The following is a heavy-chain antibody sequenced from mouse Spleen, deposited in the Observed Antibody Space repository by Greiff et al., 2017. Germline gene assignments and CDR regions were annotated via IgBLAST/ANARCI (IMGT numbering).Heavy chain of an antibody. J-gene: IGHJ2*01. CDR3: ARKRTYGSSPYFDY. CDR2: INPNNGGT. Sequence: EVQLQQSGPELVKPGASVKIPCKASGYTFTDYNMDWVKQSHGKSLEWIGDINPNNGGTIYNQKFKGKATLTVDKSSSTAYMELRSLTSEDTAVYYCARKRTYGSSPYFDYWGQGTTLTVSS. CDR1: GYTFTDYN. D-gene: IGHD1-1*01. V-gene: IGHV1-18*01.